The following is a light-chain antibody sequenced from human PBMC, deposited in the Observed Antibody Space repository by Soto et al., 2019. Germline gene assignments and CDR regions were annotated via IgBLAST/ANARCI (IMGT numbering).Light chain of an antibody. CDR1: QRISSTF. V-gene: IGKV3-15*01. CDR3: QQYNNWPPIT. Sequence: EFVLTQSPATLSLSPGERATLSCRASQRISSTFLAWYQQKPGQAPRPLIYGATTRATGIPARFSGSGSGTEFALTISSLQSEDFAVYYCQQYNNWPPITFGQGTRLEI. J-gene: IGKJ5*01. CDR2: GAT.